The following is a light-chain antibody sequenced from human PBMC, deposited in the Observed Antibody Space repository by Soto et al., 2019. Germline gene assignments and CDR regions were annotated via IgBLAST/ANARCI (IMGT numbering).Light chain of an antibody. Sequence: DTVMTQSPATLCVSPGERASLSCWAIQSVGNNLAWYRQKPGQAPRLLVYGASTRATGVPARFSGSGSGTEFTLTISSLQSEDFAVYYCQQYNSWPRTFGQGTKVDIK. J-gene: IGKJ1*01. CDR2: GAS. CDR3: QQYNSWPRT. V-gene: IGKV3D-15*01. CDR1: QSVGNN.